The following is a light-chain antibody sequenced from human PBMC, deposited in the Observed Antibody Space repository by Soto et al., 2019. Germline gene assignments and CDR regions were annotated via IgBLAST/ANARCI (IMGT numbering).Light chain of an antibody. Sequence: DIEMTQSPSSLSASVGDRVTIACRASQSISNYLNWYQHKPGKVPKLLIYAASSLQSGVPTRFSGSGAGTDLPLTISSLQPEDFAPYYCQQSYGTPLTFGGGTKVEIK. CDR3: QQSYGTPLT. CDR1: QSISNY. J-gene: IGKJ4*01. CDR2: AAS. V-gene: IGKV1-39*01.